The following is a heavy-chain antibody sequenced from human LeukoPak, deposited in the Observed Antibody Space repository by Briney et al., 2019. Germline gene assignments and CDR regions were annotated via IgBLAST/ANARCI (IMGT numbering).Heavy chain of an antibody. J-gene: IGHJ4*02. D-gene: IGHD6-19*01. CDR3: VRAEGQSFDY. CDR2: VISDGSST. CDR1: GFTFGRYW. Sequence: GGSLRLSCAASGFTFGRYWRHWVRQAPGKGLVWVSRVISDGSSTSYGDSVKGRFTISRDNAKNTLSLQMNSLRAEDTAVYYCVRAEGQSFDYWGQGTLVTVFS. V-gene: IGHV3-74*01.